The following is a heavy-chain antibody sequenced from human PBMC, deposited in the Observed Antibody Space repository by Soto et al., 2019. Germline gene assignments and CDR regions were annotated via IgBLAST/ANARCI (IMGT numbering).Heavy chain of an antibody. CDR1: GGSFSGYY. V-gene: IGHV4-34*01. D-gene: IGHD1-26*01. CDR2: INHSGST. CDR3: ARFWWELRGFDY. J-gene: IGHJ4*02. Sequence: SETLSLTCAVYGGSFSGYYWSWIRQPPGKGLEWIGEINHSGSTNYNPSLKSRVTISVDTSKNQFSLKLSSVTAADTAVYYCARFWWELRGFDYWGQETLVTVSS.